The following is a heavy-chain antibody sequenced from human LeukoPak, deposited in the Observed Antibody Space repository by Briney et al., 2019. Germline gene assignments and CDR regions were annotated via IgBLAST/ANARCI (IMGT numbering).Heavy chain of an antibody. CDR1: GFSFSQAW. Sequence: PGGSLRLSCAASGFSFSQAWMSWVRQVPGKGLEWVGRLKSKKAGGTTDYAAPVKGRFTISRDDSKDTLYLQMNNLKTEDTAVYFCTTDDYYEKTPVDFDSFDIWGQGTMVTVSS. D-gene: IGHD3-16*01. V-gene: IGHV3-15*01. CDR3: TTDDYYEKTPVDFDSFDI. J-gene: IGHJ3*02. CDR2: LKSKKAGGTT.